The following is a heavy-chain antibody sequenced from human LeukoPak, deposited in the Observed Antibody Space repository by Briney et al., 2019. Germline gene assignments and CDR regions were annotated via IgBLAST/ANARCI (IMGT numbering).Heavy chain of an antibody. V-gene: IGHV3-23*01. CDR3: AKVAGTTLWEKKNYFDY. CDR1: GFTFSSYA. D-gene: IGHD6-19*01. CDR2: ISGSGGST. J-gene: IGHJ4*02. Sequence: QPGGSLRLSCAASGFTFSSYAMSWVRQAPGKGLEWVSAISGSGGSTYYADSVKGRFTISRDNSKNTLYLQMNSLRAEDTAVYYCAKVAGTTLWEKKNYFDYWGQGTLVTVSS.